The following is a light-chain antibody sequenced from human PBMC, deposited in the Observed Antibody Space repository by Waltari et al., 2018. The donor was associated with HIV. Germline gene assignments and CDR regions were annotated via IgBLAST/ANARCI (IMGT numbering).Light chain of an antibody. J-gene: IGLJ2*01. Sequence: QSVMTQPASASGTPGQRVTISCSGSRSNSGSNTVSWFQQLPRTAPRSLIYGKNQRPSGVPDRFSGSKSGTSASLAISGLQSEDEADYFCAAWDDSLNGPVFGGGTKLTVL. CDR1: RSNSGSNT. CDR3: AAWDDSLNGPV. CDR2: GKN. V-gene: IGLV1-44*01.